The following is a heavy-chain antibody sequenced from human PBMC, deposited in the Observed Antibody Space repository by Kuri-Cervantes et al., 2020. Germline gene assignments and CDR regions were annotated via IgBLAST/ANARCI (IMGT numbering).Heavy chain of an antibody. Sequence: GGSLRLSCKGSGYSFTSYWIGWVRQKPGKGLEWMGIIYPGDSDTRYSPSFQGQVTISVDKSNSTAYLQWSSLKASDTAMYYCARSGALAAAGTFDYWGQGTLVTVSS. V-gene: IGHV5-51*01. D-gene: IGHD6-13*01. CDR3: ARSGALAAAGTFDY. J-gene: IGHJ4*02. CDR2: IYPGDSDT. CDR1: GYSFTSYW.